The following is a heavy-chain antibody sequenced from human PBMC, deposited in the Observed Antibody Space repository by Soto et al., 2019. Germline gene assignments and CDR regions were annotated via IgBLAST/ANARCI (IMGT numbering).Heavy chain of an antibody. J-gene: IGHJ5*02. CDR2: ISSNSAYI. CDR3: TRDASRDSSARGWYDP. D-gene: IGHD6-13*01. CDR1: GFTFRSFT. V-gene: IGHV3-21*01. Sequence: LRLSCAASGFTFRSFTMNWVRQAPGKGLEWVSTISSNSAYIYYTDALRGRFTISRDNAKNSLHLQMNSLRAEDTAVYYCTRDASRDSSARGWYDPWGPGTLVTVSS.